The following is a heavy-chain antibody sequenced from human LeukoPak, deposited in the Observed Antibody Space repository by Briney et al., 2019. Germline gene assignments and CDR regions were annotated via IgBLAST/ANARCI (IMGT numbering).Heavy chain of an antibody. Sequence: SETLSLTCTVSGGSISSSSYYWGWIRQPPGKGLEWIGSIYYSGSTYYNPSLKSRVTISVDTSKNQFSLKLSSVTAADTAVYYCAALNLEWLSYPDYWGQGTLVTVSS. D-gene: IGHD3-3*01. CDR3: AALNLEWLSYPDY. V-gene: IGHV4-39*01. J-gene: IGHJ4*02. CDR1: GGSISSSSYY. CDR2: IYYSGST.